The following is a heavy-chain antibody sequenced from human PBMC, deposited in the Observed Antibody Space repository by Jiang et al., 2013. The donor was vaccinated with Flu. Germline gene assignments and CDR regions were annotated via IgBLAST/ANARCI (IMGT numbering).Heavy chain of an antibody. CDR2: ISGYSGKA. Sequence: SGAEVKKPGASVRVSCQASGYAFNTYDVTWVRQAPGQGLEWLGWISGYSGKAHYAEKFQGRVTLTTDTSTTTAYMELRSLTSHDTAVYYCARGGEGLAYPASYLYYGLDVWGQGTTVTVSS. CDR1: GYAFNTYD. J-gene: IGHJ6*02. D-gene: IGHD2-21*01. CDR3: ARGGEGLAYPASYLYYGLDV. V-gene: IGHV1-18*01.